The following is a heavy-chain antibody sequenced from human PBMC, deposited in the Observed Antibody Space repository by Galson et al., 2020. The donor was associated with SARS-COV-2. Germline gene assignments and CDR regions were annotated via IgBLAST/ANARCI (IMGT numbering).Heavy chain of an antibody. D-gene: IGHD3-16*01. CDR2: IYHSGNT. CDR3: VARTTPRGWSYAFRS. J-gene: IGHJ4*02. Sequence: ASETLSLTCVVSGDSIRGGVWWSWVRQPPGKGLEWIGEIYHSGNTHYNPSLESRLTISMDKSKNQFSLNLSSVTAADTAVYYCVARTTPRGWSYAFRSWGQGTLVTVSS. CDR1: GDSIRGGVW. V-gene: IGHV4-4*02.